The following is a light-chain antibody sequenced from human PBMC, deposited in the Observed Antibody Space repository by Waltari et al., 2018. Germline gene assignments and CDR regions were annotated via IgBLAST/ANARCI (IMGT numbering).Light chain of an antibody. CDR3: GTWDSSLSGAV. V-gene: IGLV1-51*02. CDR1: SSNIGNNS. Sequence: QSVLTQPPSVSAAPGQRVTISCSGGSSNIGNNSVSWYRQFPGTAPKPLIYENTERPSGIPGRFSGSKSGTSATLDITGLQAGDEADYYCGTWDSSLSGAVFGGGTHLTVL. CDR2: ENT. J-gene: IGLJ7*01.